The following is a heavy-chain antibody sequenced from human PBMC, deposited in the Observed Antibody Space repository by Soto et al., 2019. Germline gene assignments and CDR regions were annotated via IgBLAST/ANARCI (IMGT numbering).Heavy chain of an antibody. CDR3: GSFTSGVVH. J-gene: IGHJ4*02. CDR2: TRNKAEKYTT. Sequence: DVQLVESGGGLVQPGGSLRLSCAASGFSFSDHYMDWVRQAPGKGLEWVGRTRNKAEKYTTEYAASVKGRFTISRDDSTMSLFLQMNSLRTEDTSVYYCGSFTSGVVHWGQGTLVTVSS. CDR1: GFSFSDHY. V-gene: IGHV3-72*01. D-gene: IGHD3-3*01.